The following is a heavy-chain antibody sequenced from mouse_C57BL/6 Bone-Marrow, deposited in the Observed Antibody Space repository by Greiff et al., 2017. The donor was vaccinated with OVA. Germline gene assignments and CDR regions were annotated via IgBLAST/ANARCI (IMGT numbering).Heavy chain of an antibody. CDR1: GFPITSGYY. J-gene: IGHJ3*01. V-gene: IGHV12-3*01. Sequence: VQLQQSGPGLVKPSQSLFLTCSLTGFPITSGYYWIWIRQSPGKPLEWTGYITHSGETFYNPSLQSPISITRETSKNQFFLQLNSVTTEDTAMYYCAGEIGDYGRALGFAYWGQGTLVTVSA. CDR3: AGEIGDYGRALGFAY. CDR2: ITHSGET. D-gene: IGHD2-4*01.